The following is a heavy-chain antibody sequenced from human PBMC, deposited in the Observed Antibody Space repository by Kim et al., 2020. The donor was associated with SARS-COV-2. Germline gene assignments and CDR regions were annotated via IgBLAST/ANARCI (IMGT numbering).Heavy chain of an antibody. V-gene: IGHV4-61*01. D-gene: IGHD6-13*01. Sequence: SETLSLTCIVSGASVTTGRYYWTWIRQPPGKGLEWIGNIYYSGSSNYNPSLRSRVTISVDTSENQFSLRLRSVTAAATAMYYCAGFFIAAPGSPNYWGQG. CDR1: GASVTTGRYY. CDR3: AGFFIAAPGSPNY. CDR2: IYYSGSS. J-gene: IGHJ4*02.